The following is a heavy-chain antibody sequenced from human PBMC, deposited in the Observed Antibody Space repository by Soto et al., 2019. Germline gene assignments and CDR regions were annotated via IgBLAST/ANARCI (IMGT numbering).Heavy chain of an antibody. CDR2: ISYDGNRI. CDR3: ARGLVVTAKGWFDL. D-gene: IGHD2-21*02. Sequence: HVKLVESGGGVVQRGESLRLSCAASGFTFSTYSMNWVRQSPGKGLEWVAVISYDGNRIYYADSVKGRFTISRDNAKNTMFLQMSGLRPEDTAIYYCARGLVVTAKGWFDLWGQGTQVTVSS. CDR1: GFTFSTYS. J-gene: IGHJ5*02. V-gene: IGHV3-30-3*02.